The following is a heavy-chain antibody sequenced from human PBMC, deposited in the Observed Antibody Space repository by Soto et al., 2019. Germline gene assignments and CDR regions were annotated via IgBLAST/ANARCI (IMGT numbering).Heavy chain of an antibody. Sequence: DVHLVESGGGLVQPGGSLRLSCAVSGFPFSTYAMHWVRQAPGKGLEWISYINSDSTTTFHADSVKGRFTVSRDNAKNSLYLQMSSLRHEDTAVYYCARDLSHWGQRPLVTVSS. J-gene: IGHJ4*02. CDR3: ARDLSH. CDR1: GFPFSTYA. CDR2: INSDSTTT. V-gene: IGHV3-48*02.